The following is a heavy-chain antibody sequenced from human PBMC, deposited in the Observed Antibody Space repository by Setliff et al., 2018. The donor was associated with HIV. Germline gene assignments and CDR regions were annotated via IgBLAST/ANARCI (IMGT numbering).Heavy chain of an antibody. Sequence: ASETLSLTCTVSGGSISSSSYYWGWIRQPPGKGLEWIGTIYYSGNTYYNPSLKSRVTISVDTSKNQFSLKLSSVTAADTAVYYCARGLVVVTDSDYDTNYYYYYYMDVWGKGTTVTVSS. V-gene: IGHV4-39*07. CDR1: GGSISSSSYY. D-gene: IGHD5-12*01. J-gene: IGHJ6*03. CDR2: IYYSGNT. CDR3: ARGLVVVTDSDYDTNYYYYYYMDV.